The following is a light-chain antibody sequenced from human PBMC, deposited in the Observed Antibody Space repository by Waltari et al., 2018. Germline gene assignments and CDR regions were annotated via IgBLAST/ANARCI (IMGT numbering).Light chain of an antibody. CDR3: QHSDGFPWA. CDR2: WAS. V-gene: IGKV4-1*01. Sequence: DIVMTQSPASLAVSLGERATIKCKATQSLLYSSNNKNYLAWYQQKPGQSPKLLFYWASTRESGVPDRFSGSGSGTDFTLTISSLQTEDFATYYCQHSDGFPWAFGQGTRVEI. J-gene: IGKJ1*01. CDR1: QSLLYSSNNKNY.